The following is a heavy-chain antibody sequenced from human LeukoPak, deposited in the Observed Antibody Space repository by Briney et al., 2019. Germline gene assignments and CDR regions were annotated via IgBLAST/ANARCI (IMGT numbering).Heavy chain of an antibody. Sequence: ASVKVSCKASGYTFTSYDINWVRQATGQGLEWMGWMNPNSGNTGYAQKFQGRVTMTRNTSISTAYMELSSLRSEDTAVYYCAGGIVGATGIDYRGQGTLVTVSS. D-gene: IGHD1-26*01. CDR2: MNPNSGNT. CDR3: AGGIVGATGIDY. CDR1: GYTFTSYD. J-gene: IGHJ4*02. V-gene: IGHV1-8*01.